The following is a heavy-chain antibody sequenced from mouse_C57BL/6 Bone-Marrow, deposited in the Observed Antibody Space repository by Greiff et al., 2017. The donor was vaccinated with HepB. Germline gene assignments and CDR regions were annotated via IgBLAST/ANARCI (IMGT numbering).Heavy chain of an antibody. J-gene: IGHJ4*01. D-gene: IGHD2-2*01. V-gene: IGHV2-6-1*01. CDR2: IWSDGST. Sequence: VKLMESGPGLVAPSPTLSITCTVSGFSFTSYGVHWVRQPPGKGLEWLVVIWSDGSTTYNSALKSRLIISKDNSKSQVFLNMNSLQTDDTDMYYCARHGSTMVTTGAMDYWGQGTSVTVSS. CDR3: ARHGSTMVTTGAMDY. CDR1: GFSFTSYG.